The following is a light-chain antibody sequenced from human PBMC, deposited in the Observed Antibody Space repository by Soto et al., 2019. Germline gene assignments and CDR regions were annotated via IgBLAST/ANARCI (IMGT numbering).Light chain of an antibody. CDR3: AAWDDSLSGVL. J-gene: IGLJ3*02. CDR1: SSNIGTNY. CDR2: RNN. Sequence: QSVLSQPPSASGTPGQRVTVSCSGSSSNIGTNYVYWYQQLPATAPKLLIYRNNQRPSGVPDRFAGSKSGTSASLAISGLRSEHEADYFCAAWDDSLSGVLFGGGTKLTVL. V-gene: IGLV1-47*01.